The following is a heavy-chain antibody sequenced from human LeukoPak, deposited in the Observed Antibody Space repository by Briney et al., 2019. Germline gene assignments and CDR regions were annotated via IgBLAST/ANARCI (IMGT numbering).Heavy chain of an antibody. CDR3: ARDGKTKAARPSKFDY. Sequence: GGSLRLSCAASGFTFSSYAMHWVRQAPGKGLEWVAVISYDGSNKYYADSVKGRFTISRDNSKNTLYLQMNSLRAEDTAVYYCARDGKTKAARPSKFDYWGQETLVTVSS. V-gene: IGHV3-30-3*01. J-gene: IGHJ4*02. D-gene: IGHD6-6*01. CDR2: ISYDGSNK. CDR1: GFTFSSYA.